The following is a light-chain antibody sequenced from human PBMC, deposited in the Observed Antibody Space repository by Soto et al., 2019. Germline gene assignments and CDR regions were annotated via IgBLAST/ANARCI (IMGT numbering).Light chain of an antibody. Sequence: EIVLTQSPGTLSLSPGERATLSCRASQSVSSYLAWYQQKPGQAPRLLIYDASKRATGIPARFSGSGSGTDFTLTISSLEPEDFSVYYCQQRYNWPITFGQGTRLEIK. J-gene: IGKJ5*01. V-gene: IGKV3-11*01. CDR1: QSVSSY. CDR2: DAS. CDR3: QQRYNWPIT.